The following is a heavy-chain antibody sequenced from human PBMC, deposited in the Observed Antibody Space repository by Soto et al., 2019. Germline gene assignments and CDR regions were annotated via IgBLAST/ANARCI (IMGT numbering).Heavy chain of an antibody. J-gene: IGHJ4*02. CDR1: GFTLSDYY. Sequence: QVQLVESGGGLVKPGGSLRLSCAASGFTLSDYYMTWIRQAPGEGLVWVSEISISGTTIHYADSVRSRSTISRDNAKNSLWLQMNALRAEYTALYYCARFRGDVYYNFWGQGTLVTVSS. CDR3: ARFRGDVYYNF. V-gene: IGHV3-11*01. CDR2: ISISGTTI. D-gene: IGHD3-10*01.